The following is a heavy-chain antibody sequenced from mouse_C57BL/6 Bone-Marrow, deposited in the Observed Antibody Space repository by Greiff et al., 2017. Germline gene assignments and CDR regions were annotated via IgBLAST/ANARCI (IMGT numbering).Heavy chain of an antibody. J-gene: IGHJ3*01. CDR2: ISYDGSN. CDR1: GYSITSGYY. CDR3: AMGFAY. D-gene: IGHD1-1*02. V-gene: IGHV3-6*01. Sequence: EVKLEESGPGLVKPSQSLSLTCSVTGYSITSGYYWDWIRQFPGNKLEWLGYISYDGSNNYNPSLKNRISITRDTSKNQFFLKLNSVTTEDTATYYCAMGFAYWGQGALVTGSA.